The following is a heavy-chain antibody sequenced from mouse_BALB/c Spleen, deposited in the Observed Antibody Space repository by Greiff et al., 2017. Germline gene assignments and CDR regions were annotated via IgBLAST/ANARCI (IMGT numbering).Heavy chain of an antibody. CDR1: GFTFSDYY. CDR2: ISDGGSYT. D-gene: IGHD1-1*01. CDR3: ARDLDGSTQFAY. J-gene: IGHJ3*01. Sequence: EVMLVESGGGLVKPGGSLKLSCAASGFTFSDYYMYWVRQTPEKRLEWVATISDGGSYTYYPDSVKGRFTISRDNAKNNLYLQMSSLKSEDTAMYYCARDLDGSTQFAYWGQGTLVTVSA. V-gene: IGHV5-4*02.